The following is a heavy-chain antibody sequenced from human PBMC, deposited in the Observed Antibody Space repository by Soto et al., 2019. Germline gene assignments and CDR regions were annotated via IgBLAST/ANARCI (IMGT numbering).Heavy chain of an antibody. Sequence: GSLRLSCAASGFTFSSYAMSWVRQAPGKGLEWVSAISGSGGSTYYADSVKGRFTISRDNSKNTLYLQMNSLRAEDTAVYYCAKDRDSSSWYGYYFDYWGQGTLVTVSS. CDR1: GFTFSSYA. CDR2: ISGSGGST. V-gene: IGHV3-23*01. CDR3: AKDRDSSSWYGYYFDY. J-gene: IGHJ4*02. D-gene: IGHD6-13*01.